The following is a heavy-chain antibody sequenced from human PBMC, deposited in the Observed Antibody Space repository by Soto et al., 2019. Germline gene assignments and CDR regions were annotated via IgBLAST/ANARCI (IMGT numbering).Heavy chain of an antibody. CDR1: GYTFTGYY. D-gene: IGHD3-22*01. CDR2: INPNSGGT. Sequence: ASVKVSCKASGYTFTGYYMHWVLQAPGQGLEWMGWINPNSGGTNYAQKFQGWVTMTRDTSISTAYMELSRLRSDDTAVYYCARDRLDSYYYGMDFWGQGTTVTGSS. CDR3: ARDRLDSYYYGMDF. V-gene: IGHV1-2*04. J-gene: IGHJ6*02.